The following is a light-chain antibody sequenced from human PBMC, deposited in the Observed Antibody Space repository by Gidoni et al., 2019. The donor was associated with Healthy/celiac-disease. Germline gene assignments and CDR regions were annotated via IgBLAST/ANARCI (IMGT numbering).Light chain of an antibody. J-gene: IGKJ1*01. CDR1: QDISNS. V-gene: IGKV1-33*01. CDR3: QRYDNRWT. CDR2: DAS. Sequence: DIQMNQSPSSLSASVGDRVPITGQASQDISNSLNWYQQKPGKAPKLLIYDASNLETVVPSRSSGSGSGADFTFTISSVQHEDTATYYRQRYDNRWTFGQGTKVEIK.